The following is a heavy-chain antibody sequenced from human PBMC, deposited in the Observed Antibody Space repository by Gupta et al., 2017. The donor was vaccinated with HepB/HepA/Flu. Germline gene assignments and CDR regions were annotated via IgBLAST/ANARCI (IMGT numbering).Heavy chain of an antibody. V-gene: IGHV3-48*02. CDR1: GFTFSSYS. CDR3: ARDGRREGATTYYYYMDV. J-gene: IGHJ6*03. CDR2: ISSSSSTI. Sequence: EVQLVESGGGLVQPGGSLRLSCAASGFTFSSYSMNWVRQAPGKGLEWVSYISSSSSTIYYADSVKGRFTISRDNAKNSLYLQMNSLRDEDTAVYYCARDGRREGATTYYYYMDVWGKGTTVTVSS. D-gene: IGHD1-26*01.